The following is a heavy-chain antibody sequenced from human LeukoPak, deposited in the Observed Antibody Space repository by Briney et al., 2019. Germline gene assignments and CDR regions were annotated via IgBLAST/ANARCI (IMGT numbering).Heavy chain of an antibody. CDR3: ARSLNFDIVVVPAATENYY. V-gene: IGHV3-21*01. J-gene: IGHJ4*02. Sequence: PGGSLRLSCAASGFTFSSYSMNWVRQAPGKVLEWVSSISSSSSYIYYADSVKGRFTISRDNAKNSLYLQMNSLRAEDTAVYYCARSLNFDIVVVPAATENYYWGQGTLVTVSS. CDR1: GFTFSSYS. CDR2: ISSSSSYI. D-gene: IGHD2-2*01.